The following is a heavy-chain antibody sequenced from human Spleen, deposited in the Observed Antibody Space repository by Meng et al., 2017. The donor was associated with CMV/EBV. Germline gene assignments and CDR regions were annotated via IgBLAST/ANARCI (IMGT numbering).Heavy chain of an antibody. J-gene: IGHJ4*02. CDR3: AASGWYAHFDY. Sequence: VLFVVYWGGLVQPGWYLGCSCAASGFNVISKYMSWGRQAPGKGLEWVLVIYSGGSKYYADSVKGRFNISRDNSKNTLYLQMNSLRAEDTAVYYCAASGWYAHFDYWGQGTLVTVSS. V-gene: IGHV3-66*01. CDR1: GFNVISKY. CDR2: IYSGGSK. D-gene: IGHD6-19*01.